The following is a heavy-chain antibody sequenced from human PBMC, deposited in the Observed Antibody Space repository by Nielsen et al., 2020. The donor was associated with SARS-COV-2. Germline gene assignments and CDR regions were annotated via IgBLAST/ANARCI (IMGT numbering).Heavy chain of an antibody. D-gene: IGHD6-13*01. Sequence: GESLKISCAASGFTFNNYDMYWVRQATGKGLEWVSAIGTGGDTFYPGSVKGRFTISRENAKNSLYLQMNSLRAGDTAVYYCARAGALSSSWYSMDFWGQGTTVTVSS. V-gene: IGHV3-13*01. CDR3: ARAGALSSSWYSMDF. CDR1: GFTFNNYD. CDR2: IGTGGDT. J-gene: IGHJ6*02.